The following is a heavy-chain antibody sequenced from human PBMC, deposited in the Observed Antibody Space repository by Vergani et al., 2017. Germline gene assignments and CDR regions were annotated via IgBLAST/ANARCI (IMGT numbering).Heavy chain of an antibody. J-gene: IGHJ2*01. CDR1: GVSMSDFY. V-gene: IGHV4-4*07. D-gene: IGHD3-16*01. CDR2: IYTSGGT. CDR3: ARGGGDNWYFDL. Sequence: QVHLQESGPGVVKPSDTLSLTCTVSGVSMSDFYWTWIRQPAGRGLEWIGRIYTSGGTNYNPSLKRRVTMSVDTSKNQFSLERSAVAAADTAVYYWARGGGDNWYFDLWGRGALVTVSS.